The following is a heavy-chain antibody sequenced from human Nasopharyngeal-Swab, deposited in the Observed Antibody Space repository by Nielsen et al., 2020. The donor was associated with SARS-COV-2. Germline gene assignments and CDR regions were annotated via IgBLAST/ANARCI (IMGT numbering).Heavy chain of an antibody. Sequence: GESLKISCKGSGYIFTSYWIGWVRQMPGKGLEWMGVIYPGNSDTRYSPSFQGQVIISADKSTSTAYLQWSSLKASDTAMYFCARRPHFDILTGYYFDFWGQGTVVTVSS. D-gene: IGHD3-9*01. CDR1: GYIFTSYW. CDR2: IYPGNSDT. J-gene: IGHJ4*02. V-gene: IGHV5-51*01. CDR3: ARRPHFDILTGYYFDF.